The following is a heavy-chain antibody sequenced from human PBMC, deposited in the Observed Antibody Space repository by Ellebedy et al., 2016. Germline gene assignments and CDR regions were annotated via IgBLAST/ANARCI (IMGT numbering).Heavy chain of an antibody. CDR1: GGSFSGYY. Sequence: SETLSLXCAVYGGSFSGYYWSWIRQPPGKGLEWIGEINHSGSTNYNPSLKSRVTISVDTSKNQFSLKLSSVTAADTAVYYCARGRLMYYDILTGYYWTPGSYGMDVWGQGTTVTVSS. CDR3: ARGRLMYYDILTGYYWTPGSYGMDV. CDR2: INHSGST. J-gene: IGHJ6*02. D-gene: IGHD3-9*01. V-gene: IGHV4-34*01.